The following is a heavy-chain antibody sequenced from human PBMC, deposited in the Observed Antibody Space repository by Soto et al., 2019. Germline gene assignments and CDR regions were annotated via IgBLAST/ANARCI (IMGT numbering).Heavy chain of an antibody. D-gene: IGHD6-19*01. J-gene: IGHJ4*02. V-gene: IGHV4-59*08. CDR2: TDYSGNT. CDR3: ARAVGDPLYYLDY. CDR1: SDSISSYY. Sequence: QVQLQESGPGLVRPSETLSLTCTVSSDSISSYYWIWIRQPPGNGLEWIGYTDYSGNTNYNPSLKSRVTISGDTSKNQFSLRLSSVTAADTAVYYCARAVGDPLYYLDYWCQGTLVTVSS.